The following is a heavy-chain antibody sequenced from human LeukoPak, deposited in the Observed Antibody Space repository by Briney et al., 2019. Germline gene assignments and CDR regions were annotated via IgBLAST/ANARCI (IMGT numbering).Heavy chain of an antibody. J-gene: IGHJ4*02. D-gene: IGHD5-18*01. CDR1: GGSISSSSYY. CDR2: IYYSGST. V-gene: IGHV4-39*07. Sequence: PSETLSLTCTVSGGSISSSSYYWGWIRQPPGKGLEWIGSIYYSGSTNYNPSLKSRVTISVDTSKNQFSLKLSSVTAADTAVYYCARAPSRVLMVRRGYYFDYWGQGTLVTVSS. CDR3: ARAPSRVLMVRRGYYFDY.